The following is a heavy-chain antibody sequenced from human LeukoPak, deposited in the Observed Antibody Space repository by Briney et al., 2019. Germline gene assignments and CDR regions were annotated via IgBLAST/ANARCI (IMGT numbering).Heavy chain of an antibody. Sequence: ASVKVSCKASGYTFTGYYMHWVRQAPGQGLEWMGWINPNSGGTNYAQKFQGRVTMTRDTSISTAYMELSRLRSDDTAVYYCARLRGSSSWSNYLYHYGMDVWGQGTTVTVSS. CDR3: ARLRGSSSWSNYLYHYGMDV. V-gene: IGHV1-2*02. CDR1: GYTFTGYY. D-gene: IGHD6-13*01. CDR2: INPNSGGT. J-gene: IGHJ6*02.